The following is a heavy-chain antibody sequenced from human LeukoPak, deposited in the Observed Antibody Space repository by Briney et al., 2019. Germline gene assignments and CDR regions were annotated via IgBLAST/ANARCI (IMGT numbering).Heavy chain of an antibody. CDR1: GGSFSGYY. D-gene: IGHD2-15*01. CDR3: ARVGVVVVAATPGYYFDY. Sequence: PSETLSLTCAVYGGSFSGYYWSWIRQPPGKGLEWIGEINHSGSTNYNPSLKSRVTISVDTSKNQFSLKLSSVTAADTAEYYCARVGVVVVAATPGYYFDYWGQGTLVTVSS. V-gene: IGHV4-34*01. CDR2: INHSGST. J-gene: IGHJ4*02.